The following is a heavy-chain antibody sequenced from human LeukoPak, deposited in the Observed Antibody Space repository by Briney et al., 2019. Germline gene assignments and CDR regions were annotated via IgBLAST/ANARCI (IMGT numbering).Heavy chain of an antibody. CDR3: AKVGQQWLIPEED. D-gene: IGHD6-19*01. CDR1: GFTFSSYA. Sequence: GGSLRLSCAASGFTFSSYAMSWVRRAPGKGLEWVSAISGSGGSTYYADSVKGRFTISRDNSKNTLYLQMNSLRAEDTAVYYCAKVGQQWLIPEEDWGQGTLVTVSS. V-gene: IGHV3-23*01. CDR2: ISGSGGST. J-gene: IGHJ4*02.